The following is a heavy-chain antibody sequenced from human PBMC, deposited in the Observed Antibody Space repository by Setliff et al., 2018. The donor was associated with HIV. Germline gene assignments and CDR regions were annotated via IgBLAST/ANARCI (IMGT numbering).Heavy chain of an antibody. CDR1: GGSFSGYY. Sequence: SETLSLTCAVYGGSFSGYYWSWIRQPPGKGLEWIGYIYNSGTTNYNPSLKSRVTISVDTSKNHFSLKLSSVTAADTAVYYCARDAGYCGGDCYPMVLDVWGKGTTVTVSS. CDR3: ARDAGYCGGDCYPMVLDV. CDR2: IYNSGTT. D-gene: IGHD2-21*01. J-gene: IGHJ6*04. V-gene: IGHV4-4*08.